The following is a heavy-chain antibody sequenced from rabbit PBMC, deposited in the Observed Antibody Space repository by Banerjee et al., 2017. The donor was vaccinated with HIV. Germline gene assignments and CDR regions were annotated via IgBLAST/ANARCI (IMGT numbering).Heavy chain of an antibody. J-gene: IGHJ4*01. V-gene: IGHV1S40*01. CDR2: IYTSSGST. CDR1: GFSFSSSYH. D-gene: IGHD4-1*01. CDR3: ARDLAGVIGWNFNF. Sequence: QSLEESGGDLVKPGASLTLTCTASGFSFSSSYHMCWVRQAPGKGLELIACIYTSSGSTWYASWAKGRFTISKSTSLNTVTLQMTSLTAADTATYFCARDLAGVIGWNFNFWGQGTLVTVS.